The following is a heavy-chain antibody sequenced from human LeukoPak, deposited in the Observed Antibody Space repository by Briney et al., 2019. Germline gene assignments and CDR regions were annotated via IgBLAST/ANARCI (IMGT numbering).Heavy chain of an antibody. J-gene: IGHJ4*02. D-gene: IGHD5-12*01. CDR2: INPNSGGT. CDR3: ARGLFLTWLRSLQPPPLGY. V-gene: IGHV1-2*02. Sequence: ASVKVSCKASGYTFTGYYVHWVRQAPGQGLEWMGWINPNSGGTNFAQNFQGRVTMTRDTSISTAYMELSRLRSDDTAVYYCARGLFLTWLRSLQPPPLGYWGQGTLVTVSS. CDR1: GYTFTGYY.